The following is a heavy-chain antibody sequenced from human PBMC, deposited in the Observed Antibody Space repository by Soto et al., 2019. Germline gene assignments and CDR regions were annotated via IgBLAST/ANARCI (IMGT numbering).Heavy chain of an antibody. J-gene: IGHJ3*02. CDR3: ARWYCGSGGSCYSYDAFDI. D-gene: IGHD2-15*01. V-gene: IGHV3-21*01. CDR2: ISSSSSYI. CDR1: GFTFSSYS. Sequence: PGGSLRLSCAASGFTFSSYSMNWVRQAPGKGLEWVSSISSSSSYIYYADSVKGRFTISRDNAKNSLYLQMNSLRAEDTAVYYCARWYCGSGGSCYSYDAFDIWGQGTMVNVSS.